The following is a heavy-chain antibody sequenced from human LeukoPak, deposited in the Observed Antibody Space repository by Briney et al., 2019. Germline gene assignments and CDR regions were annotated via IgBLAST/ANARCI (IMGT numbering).Heavy chain of an antibody. J-gene: IGHJ4*02. CDR1: TW. CDR3: TTDRGIAVRPLFDY. CDR2: VKSKSDGGTI. D-gene: IGHD6-19*01. Sequence: GGSLRLSCAASTWMHWVRQAPGKGLEWVGRVKSKSDGGTIDYGAPVKGRFTISRDDSKNMLYLQMNSLQTEDTAVYYCTTDRGIAVRPLFDYWGQGTLVTVSS. V-gene: IGHV3-15*01.